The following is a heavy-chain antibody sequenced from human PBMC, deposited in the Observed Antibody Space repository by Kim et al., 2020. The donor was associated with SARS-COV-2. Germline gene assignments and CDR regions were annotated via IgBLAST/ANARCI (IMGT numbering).Heavy chain of an antibody. D-gene: IGHD6-13*01. Sequence: YAQKLQGRATMTTDTSTSTAYMELRSLRSDDTAVYYCARRIAAAGDYFDYWGQGTLVTVSS. J-gene: IGHJ4*02. V-gene: IGHV1-18*01. CDR3: ARRIAAAGDYFDY.